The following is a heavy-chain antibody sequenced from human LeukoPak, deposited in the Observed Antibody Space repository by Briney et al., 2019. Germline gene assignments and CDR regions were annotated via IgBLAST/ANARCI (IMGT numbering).Heavy chain of an antibody. CDR1: GGTFSSYT. D-gene: IGHD2/OR15-2a*01. V-gene: IGHV1-69*08. CDR3: ARENIDLYFDY. J-gene: IGHJ4*02. CDR2: IIPIFGTA. Sequence: SVKVSCKASGGTFSSYTISWVRQAPGQGLEWMGRIIPIFGTANYAQKFQGRVTMTTDTSTSTAYMELRSLRSDDTAVYYCARENIDLYFDYWGQGTLVTVSS.